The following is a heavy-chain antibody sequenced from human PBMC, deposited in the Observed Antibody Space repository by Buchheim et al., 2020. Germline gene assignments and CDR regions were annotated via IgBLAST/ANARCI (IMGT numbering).Heavy chain of an antibody. CDR3: ARASSIVLMVYAIQRDYYYGMDV. D-gene: IGHD2-8*01. Sequence: QVQLVESGGGLVKPGGSLRLSCAASGFTFSDYYMSWIRQAPGKGLEWVSYISSSSSYTNYADSVKGRFTISRDNAKNSLYLQMNSLRAEDTAVYYCARASSIVLMVYAIQRDYYYGMDVWGQGTT. CDR1: GFTFSDYY. V-gene: IGHV3-11*06. J-gene: IGHJ6*02. CDR2: ISSSSSYT.